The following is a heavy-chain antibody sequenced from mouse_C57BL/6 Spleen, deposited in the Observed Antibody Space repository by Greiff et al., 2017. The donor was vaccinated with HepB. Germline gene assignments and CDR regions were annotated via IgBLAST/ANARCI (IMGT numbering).Heavy chain of an antibody. Sequence: EVKLQESGGGLVKPGGSLKLSCAASGFTFSDYGMHWVRQAPEKGLEWVAYISSGSSTIYYADTVKGRFTISRDNAKNTLFLQMTSLRSEDTAMYYCARLITTVSYWYFDVWGTGTTVTVSS. D-gene: IGHD1-1*01. V-gene: IGHV5-17*01. CDR1: GFTFSDYG. J-gene: IGHJ1*03. CDR3: ARLITTVSYWYFDV. CDR2: ISSGSSTI.